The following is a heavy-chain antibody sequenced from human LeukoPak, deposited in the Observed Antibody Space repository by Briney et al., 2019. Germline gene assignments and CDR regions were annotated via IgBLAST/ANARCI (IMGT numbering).Heavy chain of an antibody. CDR2: INSDGSST. D-gene: IGHD3-3*01. CDR3: ASLAPPGFWSPRDY. J-gene: IGHJ4*02. V-gene: IGHV3-74*01. CDR1: GFTFSSYW. Sequence: GGSLRLSCAASGFTFSSYWMHWVRQAPEKGLVWVSRINSDGSSTSYADSVKGRFTISRDNAKNTLYLQMNSLRAEDTAVYYCASLAPPGFWSPRDYWGQGTLVTVSS.